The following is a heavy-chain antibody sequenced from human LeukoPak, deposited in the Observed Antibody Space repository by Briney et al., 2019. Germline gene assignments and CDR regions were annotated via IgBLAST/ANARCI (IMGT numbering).Heavy chain of an antibody. CDR2: IYYSGST. CDR1: GGSISSGGYY. J-gene: IGHJ5*02. CDR3: ARDQGATIDP. D-gene: IGHD5-12*01. V-gene: IGHV4-31*03. Sequence: SETLSLTCTVSGGSISSGGYYWCWIRQHPGKGLEWIGYIYYSGSTYYNPSLKSRVTISVDTSKNQFSLKLSSVTAADTAVYYCARDQGATIDPWGQGTLVTVSS.